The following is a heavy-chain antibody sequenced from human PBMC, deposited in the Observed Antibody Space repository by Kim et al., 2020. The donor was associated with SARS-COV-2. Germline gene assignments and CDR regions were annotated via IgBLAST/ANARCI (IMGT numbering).Heavy chain of an antibody. J-gene: IGHJ5*02. Sequence: SGGSTYYADSVKGRFTISRHNSKNTLYLQMNSLRAEDTAVYYWARGTGYLWGQGTLVTVSS. V-gene: IGHV3-53*04. CDR2: SGGST. CDR3: ARGTGYL.